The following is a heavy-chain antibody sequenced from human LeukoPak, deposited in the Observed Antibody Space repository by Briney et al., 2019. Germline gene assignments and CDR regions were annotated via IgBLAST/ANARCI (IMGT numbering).Heavy chain of an antibody. D-gene: IGHD1-26*01. J-gene: IGHJ3*02. CDR1: GGSFSGYY. CDR2: INHSGGT. CDR3: ARGSWVDAFDI. V-gene: IGHV4-34*01. Sequence: SETLSLTCAVYGGSFSGYYWSWIRQPPGKGLEWIGEINHSGGTNYNPSLKSRVTISVDTSKNQFSLKLSSVTAADTAVYYCARGSWVDAFDIWGQGTMVTVSS.